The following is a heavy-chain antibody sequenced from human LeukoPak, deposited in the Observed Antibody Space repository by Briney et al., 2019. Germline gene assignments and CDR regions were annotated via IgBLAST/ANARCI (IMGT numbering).Heavy chain of an antibody. Sequence: GGSLRLSCAASGFTFSSYDMHWVRQATGKGLEWVSAIGTAGDTYYPGSVKGRFAISRENAKNSLCLQMNSLRAGETAVYYCARAVLPHDAFDIWRQGTMVTVSS. CDR3: ARAVLPHDAFDI. CDR2: IGTAGDT. CDR1: GFTFSSYD. J-gene: IGHJ3*02. V-gene: IGHV3-13*01.